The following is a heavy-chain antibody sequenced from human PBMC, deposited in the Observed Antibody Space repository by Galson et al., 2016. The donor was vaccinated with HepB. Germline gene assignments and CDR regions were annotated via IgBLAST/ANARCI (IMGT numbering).Heavy chain of an antibody. D-gene: IGHD1-26*01. V-gene: IGHV1-24*01. CDR3: SSSPRVGVTVFAFET. J-gene: IGHJ3*02. CDR2: FNPEDGET. CDR1: GYTVSKLS. Sequence: SVKVSCKVSGYTVSKLSIHWVRQAPGKGLEWMGGFNPEDGETTYAQKLHGRVTMTEDTSTDTAYMELSSLTSEDTAVYFCSSSPRVGVTVFAFETWGQGTMVSVS.